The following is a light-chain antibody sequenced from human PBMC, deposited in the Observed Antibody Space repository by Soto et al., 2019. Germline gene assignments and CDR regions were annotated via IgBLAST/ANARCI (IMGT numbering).Light chain of an antibody. Sequence: QSVLTQSASVSGSPGQSITISCTGTSSDVGGYNYVSWYQQHPGKAPKLIIYDVSTRPSGVSTRFSGSNSGNTASLTISGLQAEDEAASSCISYTSTNSWVFGGGTKLTVL. J-gene: IGLJ3*02. CDR1: SSDVGGYNY. CDR2: DVS. V-gene: IGLV2-14*01. CDR3: ISYTSTNSWV.